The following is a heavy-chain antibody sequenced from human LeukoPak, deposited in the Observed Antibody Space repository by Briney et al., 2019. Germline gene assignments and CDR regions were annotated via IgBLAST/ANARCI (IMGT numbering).Heavy chain of an antibody. V-gene: IGHV3-23*01. J-gene: IGHJ4*02. CDR2: ISGSGDST. D-gene: IGHD6-19*01. CDR1: GFTFTSYA. Sequence: GGSLRLSCAASGFTFTSYAMNWVRQVPGKGLEWVSGISGSGDSTNYADSVKGRFTISRDNSENTLYLQMNSLRAEDTAVYYCGKDAFVSGWYYFDYWGRGLLVTVSS. CDR3: GKDAFVSGWYYFDY.